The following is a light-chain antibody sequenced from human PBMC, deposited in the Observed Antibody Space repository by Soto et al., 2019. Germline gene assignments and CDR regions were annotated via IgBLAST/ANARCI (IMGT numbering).Light chain of an antibody. J-gene: IGLJ1*01. CDR3: SSYTSRSIDYV. CDR2: EVS. V-gene: IGLV2-14*01. CDR1: SSDVGGYNY. Sequence: QSALTQPASVSGSPGQSITISCTGTSSDVGGYNYVSWYQQHPGKAPKLMIYEVSNRPSGVSNRFSGSKSGNTASLTISGLQAEDESDYYCSSYTSRSIDYVFGTWTKVTVL.